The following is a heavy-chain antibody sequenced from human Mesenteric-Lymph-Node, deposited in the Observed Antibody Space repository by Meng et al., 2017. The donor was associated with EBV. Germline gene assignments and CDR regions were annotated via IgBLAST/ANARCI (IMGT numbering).Heavy chain of an antibody. CDR3: ARDLFGSSIAGAGKVDY. CDR1: GYTFTTYS. Sequence: QVQLVQSGAEVKKPGASVKVSCKASGYTFTTYSMHWVRQAPGQRLEWMGWIYPGNGNTKYSQKFQGRVTITRDTSASTAYMELSSLRSEDTAVYYCARDLFGSSIAGAGKVDYWGQGTLVTVSS. D-gene: IGHD6-13*01. V-gene: IGHV1-3*01. CDR2: IYPGNGNT. J-gene: IGHJ4*02.